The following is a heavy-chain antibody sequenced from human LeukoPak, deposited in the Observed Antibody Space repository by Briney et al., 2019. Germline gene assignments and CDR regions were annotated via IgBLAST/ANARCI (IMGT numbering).Heavy chain of an antibody. CDR2: IYHSGST. Sequence: SETLSLTCTVSGYSISSGYYWGWIRQPPGKGLEWIGSIYHSGSTYYNPSLKSRVTISVDTSKNQFSLKLSSVTAADTAVYFCARVTLFRGAQIDSWGQGTLVTVSS. CDR1: GYSISSGYY. CDR3: ARVTLFRGAQIDS. V-gene: IGHV4-38-2*02. D-gene: IGHD3-10*01. J-gene: IGHJ4*02.